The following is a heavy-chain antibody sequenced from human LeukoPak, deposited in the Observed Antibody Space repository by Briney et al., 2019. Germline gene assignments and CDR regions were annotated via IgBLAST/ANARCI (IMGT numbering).Heavy chain of an antibody. D-gene: IGHD1/OR15-1a*01. CDR2: INPSGGSI. CDR1: GYTFTNYY. V-gene: IGHV1-46*01. J-gene: IGHJ4*02. Sequence: ASVKVSCKASGYTFTNYYMHRVRQAPGQGLEWMGIINPSGGSIRYAQKFQGRVTMTRDTSKSTVYIELSSLRSEDTAVYYCARSPISATGDLDSWGQGTLVTVSS. CDR3: ARSPISATGDLDS.